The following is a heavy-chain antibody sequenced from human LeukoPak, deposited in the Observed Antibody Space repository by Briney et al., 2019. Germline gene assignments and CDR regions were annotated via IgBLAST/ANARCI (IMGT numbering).Heavy chain of an antibody. D-gene: IGHD1-1*01. J-gene: IGHJ4*01. Sequence: GGSLRLSCEASGFTFTSYARSWVRQAPGKGLEWLTNIKQDGSEKYYVDSVKGRFTISRDNAKNSLYLQMNSLRAEDTAVYYCASQKNGASDYWGQGTLVTVSS. CDR1: GFTFTSYA. V-gene: IGHV3-7*05. CDR3: ASQKNGASDY. CDR2: IKQDGSEK.